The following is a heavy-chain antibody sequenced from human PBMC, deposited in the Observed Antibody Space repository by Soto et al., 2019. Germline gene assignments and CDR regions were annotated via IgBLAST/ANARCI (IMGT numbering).Heavy chain of an antibody. CDR3: ARIIVATDYYYYYGMDV. D-gene: IGHD5-12*01. Sequence: SVKVSCKASGGTFSSYAISWVRQAPGQGLEWMGGIIPIFGTANYAQKFQGRVTITADESTSTAYMELSSLRSEDTAVYYCARIIVATDYYYYYGMDVWGQGTTVTVSS. J-gene: IGHJ6*02. V-gene: IGHV1-69*13. CDR2: IIPIFGTA. CDR1: GGTFSSYA.